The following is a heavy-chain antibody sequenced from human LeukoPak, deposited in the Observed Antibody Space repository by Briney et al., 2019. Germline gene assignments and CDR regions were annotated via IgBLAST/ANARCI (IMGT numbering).Heavy chain of an antibody. J-gene: IGHJ4*02. CDR3: ARDIQAYCSSTSCHPYYFDY. D-gene: IGHD2-2*01. V-gene: IGHV3-21*01. CDR2: ISSSSSYI. CDR1: GFTFSSYS. Sequence: GGSLRLSCAASGFTFSSYSMNWVRQAPGKGLEWVSSISSSSSYIYYADSVKGRFTISRDNAKNPLYLQMNSLRAEDTAVYYCARDIQAYCSSTSCHPYYFDYWGQGTLVTVSS.